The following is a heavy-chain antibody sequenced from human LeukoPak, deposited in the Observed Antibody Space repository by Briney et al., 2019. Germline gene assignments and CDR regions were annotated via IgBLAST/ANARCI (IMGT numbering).Heavy chain of an antibody. V-gene: IGHV4-30-4*01. CDR2: MYYSEST. Sequence: SETLSLTCTVSGGSISSGDYYWSWIRQPPGKGLEWIGYMYYSESTYYNPSLKSRVTISLDTSKNQFSLKLNSVTAADTAVYYCARPYYYDSRIDPWGQGTLVTVSS. CDR1: GGSISSGDYY. J-gene: IGHJ5*02. D-gene: IGHD3-22*01. CDR3: ARPYYYDSRIDP.